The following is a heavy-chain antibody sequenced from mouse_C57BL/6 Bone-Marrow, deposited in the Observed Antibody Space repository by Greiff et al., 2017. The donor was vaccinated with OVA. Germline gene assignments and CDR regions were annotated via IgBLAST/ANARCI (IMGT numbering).Heavy chain of an antibody. V-gene: IGHV1-52*01. Sequence: QVQLQQPGAELVRPGSSVKLSCKASGYTFTSYWMHWVKQRPIQGLEWIGNIDPSDSETHYNQKFKDKATLTVDKSSSTAYMQLSSLTSEDSAVYYCARGGAQAPYYYAMDYWGQGTSVTVSS. J-gene: IGHJ4*01. CDR2: IDPSDSET. D-gene: IGHD3-2*02. CDR3: ARGGAQAPYYYAMDY. CDR1: GYTFTSYW.